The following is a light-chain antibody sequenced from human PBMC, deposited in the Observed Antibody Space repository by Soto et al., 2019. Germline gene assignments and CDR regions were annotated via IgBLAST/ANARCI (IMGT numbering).Light chain of an antibody. Sequence: QSALTQHASVSGSPGQSITISCTGTTSDVGNYNYVSWYQHHPGKAPKLMIYEVTNRPSGVSDRFSGSKSGNTASLTISGLLAEDEADYYCKSYTSRSTYVFGTGTKVTVL. J-gene: IGLJ1*01. CDR1: TSDVGNYNY. CDR3: KSYTSRSTYV. CDR2: EVT. V-gene: IGLV2-14*01.